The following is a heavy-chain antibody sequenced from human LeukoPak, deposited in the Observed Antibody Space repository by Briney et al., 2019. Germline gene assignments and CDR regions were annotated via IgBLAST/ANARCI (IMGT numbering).Heavy chain of an antibody. CDR2: INPNSGGT. CDR3: ARDQGYYDSSGYYDY. CDR1: GYTFKGFY. Sequence: RASVKVSCKAFGYTFKGFYMHWVRQAPGQGLEWMGWINPNSGGTNYAQKFQGRVTMTRDTSISTAYMELSRLRSDDTAVYYCARDQGYYDSSGYYDYWGQGTLVTVSS. J-gene: IGHJ4*02. V-gene: IGHV1-2*02. D-gene: IGHD3-22*01.